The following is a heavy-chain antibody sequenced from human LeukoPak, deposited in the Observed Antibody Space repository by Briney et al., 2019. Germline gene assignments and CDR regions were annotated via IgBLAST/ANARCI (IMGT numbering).Heavy chain of an antibody. CDR2: INHSGST. J-gene: IGHJ5*02. CDR1: GGSINNYY. V-gene: IGHV4-34*01. Sequence: SETLSLTCTVSGGSINNYYWSWIRHPPGMGLQWSGEINHSGSTNYNPSLKSRVTISVDTSKNQFSLKLSSVTAADTAVYYCARGPRGCTNGVCYFKRFDPWGQGTLVTVSS. D-gene: IGHD2-8*01. CDR3: ARGPRGCTNGVCYFKRFDP.